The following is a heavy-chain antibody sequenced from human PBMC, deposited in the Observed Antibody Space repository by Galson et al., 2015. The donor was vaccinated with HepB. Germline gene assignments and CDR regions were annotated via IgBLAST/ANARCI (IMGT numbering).Heavy chain of an antibody. Sequence: ETLSLTCTVSGDSISNYYWNWIRHRAGKGLEYIGRIYSSGSADYSPSLKSRVTMSVDTSKNQVSLKVTSVTAADTAVYYCARDANKWTPGGYFDLWGRGTLVPV. CDR1: GDSISNYY. J-gene: IGHJ2*01. CDR2: IYSSGSA. D-gene: IGHD2-8*02. V-gene: IGHV4-4*07. CDR3: ARDANKWTPGGYFDL.